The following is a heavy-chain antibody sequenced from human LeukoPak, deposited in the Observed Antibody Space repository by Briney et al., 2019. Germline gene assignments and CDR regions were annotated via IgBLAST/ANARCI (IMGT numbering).Heavy chain of an antibody. V-gene: IGHV3-64D*06. J-gene: IGHJ6*04. D-gene: IGHD5-18*01. CDR2: ISSNGGST. CDR3: VKTPARRGYSYGARDYYYHGMDV. CDR1: GLTFSSYA. Sequence: AGSLRLSCSASGLTFSSYALHWVRQAPGKGLEYVSAISSNGGSTYYADSVKGGITISRDTSKNTLYLQMSSLRADYTALYYCVKTPARRGYSYGARDYYYHGMDVWGKGTTVTVSS.